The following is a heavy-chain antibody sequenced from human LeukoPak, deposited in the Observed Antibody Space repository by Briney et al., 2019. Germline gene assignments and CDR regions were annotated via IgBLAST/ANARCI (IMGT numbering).Heavy chain of an antibody. CDR2: ISGSGGST. D-gene: IGHD3-9*01. Sequence: GGSLRLSCAASGFSFSNAYMSWVREAPGKGLEWVSAISGSGGSTYYADSVKGRFTISRDNSKNTLYLQMNSLRAEDTAVYYCAKHSRSYDILTGYDYWGQGTLVTVSS. J-gene: IGHJ4*02. V-gene: IGHV3-23*01. CDR1: GFSFSNAY. CDR3: AKHSRSYDILTGYDY.